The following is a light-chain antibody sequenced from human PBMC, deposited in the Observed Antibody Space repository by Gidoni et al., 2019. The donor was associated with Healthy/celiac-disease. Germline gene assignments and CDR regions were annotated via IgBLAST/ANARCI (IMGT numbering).Light chain of an antibody. V-gene: IGKV3-15*01. CDR3: QQYNNWRE. CDR1: QSVSSN. CDR2: GAS. J-gene: IGKJ1*01. Sequence: IVITQSPATLSVSPGERATLSCRASQSVSSNLAWYQQKPGQAPRLLIYGASTRATGIPARFSGSGSGTEFTLTISSLQSEDFAVYYCQQYNNWREFGQGTKVEIK.